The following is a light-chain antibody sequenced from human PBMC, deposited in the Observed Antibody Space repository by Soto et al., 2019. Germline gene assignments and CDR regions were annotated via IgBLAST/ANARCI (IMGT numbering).Light chain of an antibody. CDR1: QSVSSY. Sequence: EIVLTQSPGTLSLSPGERATLSCRASQSVSSYLAWYQQKPGQAPRLLIYGTSSRATGIPDRFSGSGSGTDFTLTISRLEPEDFAVYYCQQYGSSPLFGPGTKVDNK. CDR3: QQYGSSPL. J-gene: IGKJ3*01. V-gene: IGKV3-20*01. CDR2: GTS.